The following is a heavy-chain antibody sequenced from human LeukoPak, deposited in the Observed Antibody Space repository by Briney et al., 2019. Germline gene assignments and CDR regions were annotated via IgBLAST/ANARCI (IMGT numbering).Heavy chain of an antibody. CDR2: INSDGSSI. Sequence: GSLRLSCAASGFTFSSYGMHWVRQAPGKGLEWVSRINSDGSSITYADSVKGRFTISRDNAKNTLYLQMNSLRVEDTAVYYCAREGRVSGYDFDCWGQGTLVTVSS. V-gene: IGHV3-74*03. J-gene: IGHJ4*02. D-gene: IGHD5-12*01. CDR1: GFTFSSYG. CDR3: AREGRVSGYDFDC.